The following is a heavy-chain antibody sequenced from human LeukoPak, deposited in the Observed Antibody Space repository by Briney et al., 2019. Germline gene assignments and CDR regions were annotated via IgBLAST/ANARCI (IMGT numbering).Heavy chain of an antibody. D-gene: IGHD3-22*01. CDR2: TSYDGSNK. CDR3: ARAHYYDSSGYYSSYFDY. CDR1: GFTFSSYA. J-gene: IGHJ4*02. V-gene: IGHV3-30-3*01. Sequence: GGSLRLSCAASGFTFSSYAMHWVRQAPGKGLEWVAVTSYDGSNKYYADSVKGRFTISRDNSKNTLYLQMNSLRAEDTAVYYCARAHYYDSSGYYSSYFDYWGQGTLVTVSS.